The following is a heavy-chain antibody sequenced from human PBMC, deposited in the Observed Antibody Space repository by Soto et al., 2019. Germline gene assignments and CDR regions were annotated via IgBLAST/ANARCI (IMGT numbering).Heavy chain of an antibody. Sequence: EVQLLESGGGLVQPGGSLRLSCVASGFTFSIYNMNWVRQAPGKGLEWVSVITGSGDYTNYADSVKGRFTISRDNSKNTLYLQMNSLRAEDTAVYFCARRITYSFYYWGQGTLVTVSS. CDR2: ITGSGDYT. D-gene: IGHD1-20*01. CDR3: ARRITYSFYY. V-gene: IGHV3-23*01. J-gene: IGHJ4*02. CDR1: GFTFSIYN.